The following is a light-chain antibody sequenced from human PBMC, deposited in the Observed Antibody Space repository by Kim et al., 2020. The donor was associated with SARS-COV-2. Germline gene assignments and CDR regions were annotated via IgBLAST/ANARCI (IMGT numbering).Light chain of an antibody. CDR3: CSYAGSNSLV. J-gene: IGLJ2*01. V-gene: IGLV2-11*03. Sequence: QSITISCTGTSSDVGGYNYVTWYQQHPGKAPKVIIYDVSKRPSGIPDRFSGSKSGNTASLTISGLQTEDEGDYHCCSYAGSNSLVFGGGTQLTVL. CDR2: DVS. CDR1: SSDVGGYNY.